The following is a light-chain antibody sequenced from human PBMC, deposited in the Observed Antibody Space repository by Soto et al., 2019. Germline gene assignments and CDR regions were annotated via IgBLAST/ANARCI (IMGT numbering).Light chain of an antibody. CDR1: QSVANNY. V-gene: IGKV3-20*01. CDR3: QQFVNSPYT. CDR2: GTS. J-gene: IGKJ2*01. Sequence: EIVLTQSPGTLSLSPGERATLLCRASQSVANNYLAWYQQKPGQAPSLLIYGTSKRATGIPDRFNGSGSGTDFTLNITRVAPEDFAVYYCQQFVNSPYTFGQGTK.